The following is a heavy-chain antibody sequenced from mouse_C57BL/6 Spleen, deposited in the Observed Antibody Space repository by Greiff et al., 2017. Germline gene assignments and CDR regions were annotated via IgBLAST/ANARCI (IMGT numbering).Heavy chain of an antibody. V-gene: IGHV1-26*01. J-gene: IGHJ3*01. CDR3: ARWDDYDVFAY. Sequence: VQLQQSGPELVKPGASVKISCKASGYTFTDYYMNWVKQSHGKSIEWIGDINPNNGGTSYTQKFKGKATLTVDKSSSTAYMELRSLTSEDSAVYYCARWDDYDVFAYWGQGTLVTVSA. CDR1: GYTFTDYY. CDR2: INPNNGGT. D-gene: IGHD2-4*01.